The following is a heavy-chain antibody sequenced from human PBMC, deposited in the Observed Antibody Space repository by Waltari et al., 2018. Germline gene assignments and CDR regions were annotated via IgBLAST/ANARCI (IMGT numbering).Heavy chain of an antibody. CDR2: IKQDGGEK. CDR3: ARGVTTVEC. CDR1: VFTFSNSG. Sequence: EVQLVESVGGLVQPGGSLRLYCSGSVFTFSNSGMSWVRQAPGKGLEWVASIKQDGGEKYYVDSMKGRFTISRDNDNNSLFLQMDSLRVEDTAVYYCARGVTTVECWGQGALVTVSS. D-gene: IGHD2-21*02. V-gene: IGHV3-7*04. J-gene: IGHJ4*02.